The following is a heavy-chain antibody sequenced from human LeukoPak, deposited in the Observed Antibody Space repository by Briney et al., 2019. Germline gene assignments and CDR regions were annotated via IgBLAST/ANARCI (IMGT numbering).Heavy chain of an antibody. J-gene: IGHJ4*02. Sequence: GGSLRLSCAASGFTFSTYVMSWVRQAPGKGLEWVSAITGGSDSTYYADSVKGRFTISRDNSKNTLFLQMTSLRADDTAVYYRAKGSAAARPYYFDYWGQGTLVTVSS. CDR3: AKGSAAARPYYFDY. CDR2: ITGGSDST. D-gene: IGHD6-6*01. V-gene: IGHV3-23*01. CDR1: GFTFSTYV.